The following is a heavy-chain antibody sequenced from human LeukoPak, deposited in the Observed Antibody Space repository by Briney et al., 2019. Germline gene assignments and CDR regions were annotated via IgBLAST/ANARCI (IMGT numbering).Heavy chain of an antibody. Sequence: SETLSLTCTVSGGSISSYYWSWIRQPPGKGLEWIGYIYYSGSTNYNPSLKSRVTISVDTSKNQFSLKLSSVTAADTAVYYCARGRYFDWLWWSPDRQEIDYWGQGTLVTVSS. CDR2: IYYSGST. CDR1: GGSISSYY. D-gene: IGHD3-9*01. J-gene: IGHJ4*02. V-gene: IGHV4-59*01. CDR3: ARGRYFDWLWWSPDRQEIDY.